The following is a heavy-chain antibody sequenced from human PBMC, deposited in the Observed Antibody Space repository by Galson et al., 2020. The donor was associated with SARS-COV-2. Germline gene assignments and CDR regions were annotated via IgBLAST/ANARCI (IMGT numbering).Heavy chain of an antibody. J-gene: IGHJ6*02. V-gene: IGHV1-46*01. CDR3: ARDLTVTTNYYYYYGMDV. CDR2: INPSGGST. CDR1: GYTFTSYY. D-gene: IGHD4-17*01. Sequence: ASVKVSCKASGYTFTSYYMHWVRQAPGQGLEWMGIINPSGGSTSYAQKFQGRVTMTRDTSTSTVYMERSSLRSEDTAVYYCARDLTVTTNYYYYYGMDVWGQGTTVTVSS.